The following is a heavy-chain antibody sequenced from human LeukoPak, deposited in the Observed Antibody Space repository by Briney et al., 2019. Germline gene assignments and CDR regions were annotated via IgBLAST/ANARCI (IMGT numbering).Heavy chain of an antibody. CDR2: INPNSGGT. J-gene: IGHJ6*03. CDR1: GYTFTGYY. Sequence: GASVKVSCKASGYTFTGYYMHWVRQAPGQGLEWMGWINPNSGGTNYAQKFQGRVTMTRDTSISTAYMELSRLRSDDTAVYYCARDRITMVRGVIMGNYYYYMDVWGKGTTVTISS. V-gene: IGHV1-2*02. CDR3: ARDRITMVRGVIMGNYYYYMDV. D-gene: IGHD3-10*01.